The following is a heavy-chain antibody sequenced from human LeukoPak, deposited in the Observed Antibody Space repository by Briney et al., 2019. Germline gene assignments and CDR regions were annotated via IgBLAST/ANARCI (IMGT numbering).Heavy chain of an antibody. Sequence: PGGSLRLSCAASGFAFSSYAMHWVRQAPGKGLEWVALISYDGIYEYYADSVKGRFTISRDNSKNTLNLQMNSLRTEDTAVYHCARGGDYGSSGSFRWRHFDDWGQGTLVTVSS. CDR1: GFAFSSYA. V-gene: IGHV3-30-3*01. J-gene: IGHJ4*02. D-gene: IGHD3-10*01. CDR3: ARGGDYGSSGSFRWRHFDD. CDR2: ISYDGIYE.